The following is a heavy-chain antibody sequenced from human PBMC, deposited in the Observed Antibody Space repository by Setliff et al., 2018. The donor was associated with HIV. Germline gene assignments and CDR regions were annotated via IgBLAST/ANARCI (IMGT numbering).Heavy chain of an antibody. D-gene: IGHD6-13*01. J-gene: IGHJ4*02. CDR3: AKGPYSSSWYKDY. CDR1: GGSIRSYY. V-gene: IGHV4-59*08. CDR2: IFDSGSA. Sequence: SETLSLTCTVSGGSIRSYYWNWIRQPPGKGLESIGHIFDSGSAYYNPSLKSRVTISLDTSKNQFSLKLTSVTAADTAVYYCAKGPYSSSWYKDYWGQGTLVTVSS.